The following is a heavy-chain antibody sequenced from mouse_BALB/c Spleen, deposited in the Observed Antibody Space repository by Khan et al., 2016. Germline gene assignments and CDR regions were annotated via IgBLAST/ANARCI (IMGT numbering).Heavy chain of an antibody. Sequence: EVKLLESGGGLVQPGGSLKLSCAASGFDFTRYWVSWVRQAPGKGLEWIGEINPDSSTINYTPSIKDKIIITRDNAKNTLYLHMSKVRSDDTAIYNWASTFSYFNVWCTGTTVTVSS. CDR3: ASTFSYFNV. V-gene: IGHV4-1*02. J-gene: IGHJ1*03. CDR1: GFDFTRYW. CDR2: INPDSSTI.